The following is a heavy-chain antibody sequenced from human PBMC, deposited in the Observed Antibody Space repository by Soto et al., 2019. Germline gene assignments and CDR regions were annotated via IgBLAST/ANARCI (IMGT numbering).Heavy chain of an antibody. CDR1: GFTFSSYS. D-gene: IGHD3-22*01. CDR3: AREYNYDSSGIGFDS. Sequence: GGSLRLSCAASGFTFSSYSMNWVRQAPGKGLEWVSAISGSGGSTYYADSVKGRFTISRDNSKNTLYLQMNSLSAEDTAIYYCAREYNYDSSGIGFDSWGQGTLVTVSS. V-gene: IGHV3-23*01. J-gene: IGHJ5*01. CDR2: ISGSGGST.